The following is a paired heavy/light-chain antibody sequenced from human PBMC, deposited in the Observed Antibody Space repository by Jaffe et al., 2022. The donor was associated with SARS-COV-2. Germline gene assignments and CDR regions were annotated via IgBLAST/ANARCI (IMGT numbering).Light chain of an antibody. V-gene: IGKV4-1*01. CDR3: QQYYSAPYT. J-gene: IGKJ2*01. Sequence: DIVMTQSPDSLAVSLGERATINCKSSQSVLSSSNNKNYLAWYQHKPGQPPKLLICWASTRESGVPDRFSGSGSGTDFTLTISSLQAEDVAVYYCQQYYSAPYTFGQGTKLEIK. CDR2: WAS. CDR1: QSVLSSSNNKNY.
Heavy chain of an antibody. CDR1: GFTFSSYA. J-gene: IGHJ5*02. CDR2: IGVGGGRG. Sequence: EVQLVESGGGLVQPGGSLRLSCAASGFTFSSYAMTWVRQAPGKGLEWISSIGVGGGRGYYTDSVKGRFTISRDNSKNTLYLQMNSLRAEDTAVYYCAKDTVTNWFDPWGQGILVTVSS. D-gene: IGHD4-17*01. CDR3: AKDTVTNWFDP. V-gene: IGHV3-23*04.